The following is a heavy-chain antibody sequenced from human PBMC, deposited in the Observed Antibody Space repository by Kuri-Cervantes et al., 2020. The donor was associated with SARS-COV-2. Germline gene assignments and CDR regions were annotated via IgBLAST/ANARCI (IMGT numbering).Heavy chain of an antibody. CDR1: GFTFSDYY. D-gene: IGHD3-3*01. Sequence: GESLKISCAASGFTFSDYYMSWVRQAPGKGLEWVGRIKSKTDGGTTDYAAPVKGRFTISRDDSKNTLYLQMNSLKTEDTAVYYCTTEPLDYYDFWSGYPDYWGQGTLVTVSS. CDR2: IKSKTDGGTT. V-gene: IGHV3-15*01. J-gene: IGHJ4*02. CDR3: TTEPLDYYDFWSGYPDY.